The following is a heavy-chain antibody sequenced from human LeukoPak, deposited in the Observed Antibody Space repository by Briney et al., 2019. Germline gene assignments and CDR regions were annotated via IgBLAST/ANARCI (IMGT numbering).Heavy chain of an antibody. CDR3: ASSRDYYDSSGYGQDFDY. V-gene: IGHV4-61*01. J-gene: IGHJ4*02. Sequence: SETLSLTCTVSGGSVSSGSYYWSWIRQPPGKGPEWIGYIYYSGSTNYNPSLKSRVTISVDTSKNQFSLKLSSVTAADTAVYYCASSRDYYDSSGYGQDFDYWGQGTLVTVSS. D-gene: IGHD3-22*01. CDR1: GGSVSSGSYY. CDR2: IYYSGST.